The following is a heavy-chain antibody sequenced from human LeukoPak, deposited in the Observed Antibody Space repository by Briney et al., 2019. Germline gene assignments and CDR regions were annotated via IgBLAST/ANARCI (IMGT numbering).Heavy chain of an antibody. CDR1: GFTFSNYD. CDR2: IWSDGSNE. V-gene: IGHV3-33*01. J-gene: IGHJ5*02. D-gene: IGHD3-3*01. Sequence: GGSLRLSCAASGFTFSNYDMHWVRQAPGKGLEWVAVIWSDGSNEYSTDSLKGRFTISRDNSKNTLYLQMNSLRAEDTAVYYCARQMSVFGGGDWLDPWGQGTLVTVSS. CDR3: ARQMSVFGGGDWLDP.